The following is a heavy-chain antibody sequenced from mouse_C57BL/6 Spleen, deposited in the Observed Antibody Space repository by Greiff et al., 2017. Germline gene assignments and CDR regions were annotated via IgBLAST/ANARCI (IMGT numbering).Heavy chain of an antibody. D-gene: IGHD2-4*01. Sequence: EVKLVESGGGLVKPGGSLKLSCAASGFTFSSYAMSWVRQTPEKRLEWVATISDGGSYTYYPDNVKGRFTISRDNAKSNLYLQMSHLKSEDTAMYYCARDRGGLPYYFDYWGQGTTLTVSS. CDR1: GFTFSSYA. J-gene: IGHJ2*01. V-gene: IGHV5-4*01. CDR3: ARDRGGLPYYFDY. CDR2: ISDGGSYT.